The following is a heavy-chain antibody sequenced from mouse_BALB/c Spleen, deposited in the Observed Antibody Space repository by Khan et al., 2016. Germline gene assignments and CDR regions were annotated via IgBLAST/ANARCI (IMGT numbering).Heavy chain of an antibody. CDR3: TRHHFVYCSTYYCFDF. D-gene: IGHD1-1*01. CDR1: GFTFSDAW. Sequence: EVKLEESGGGLVQPGGSMKLSCTASGFTFSDAWMDWVCQSPEKGLEWVAEIRGKANNHATFYPESVKGRFTISRDDSKSSVYLQMNSLRPEDTGMYYCTRHHFVYCSTYYCFDFWGQGTTLTVSS. CDR2: IRGKANNHAT. V-gene: IGHV6-6*01. J-gene: IGHJ2*01.